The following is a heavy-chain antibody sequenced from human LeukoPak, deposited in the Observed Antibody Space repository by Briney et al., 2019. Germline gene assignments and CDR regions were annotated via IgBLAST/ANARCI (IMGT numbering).Heavy chain of an antibody. Sequence: GGSLRLSCAASGFTYSTYAMSWVRQAPGKGLEWVSAISGSGDGTYYADSVKGRFTISRDDSKNTLYLQMNSLRAEDTAVYYCAKVDKTSGWYFDYWGQGTLVTVSS. CDR2: ISGSGDGT. V-gene: IGHV3-23*01. J-gene: IGHJ4*02. CDR3: AKVDKTSGWYFDY. D-gene: IGHD6-19*01. CDR1: GFTYSTYA.